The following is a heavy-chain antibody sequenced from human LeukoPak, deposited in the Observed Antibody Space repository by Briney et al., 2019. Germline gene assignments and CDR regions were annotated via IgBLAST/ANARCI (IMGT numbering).Heavy chain of an antibody. CDR3: ARDSSGWYFRDDAFDI. J-gene: IGHJ3*02. CDR2: ISAYNGNT. Sequence: ASVKVSCKASGYTFISYGISWVRQAPGQGLEWMGWISAYNGNTNYAQKLQGRVTMTTHTSTSTAYMELRSLRSDDTAVYYCARDSSGWYFRDDAFDIWGQGTMVTVSS. D-gene: IGHD6-19*01. V-gene: IGHV1-18*01. CDR1: GYTFISYG.